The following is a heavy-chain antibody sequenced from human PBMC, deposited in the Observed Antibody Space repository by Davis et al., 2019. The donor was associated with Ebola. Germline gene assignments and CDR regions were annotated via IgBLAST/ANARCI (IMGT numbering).Heavy chain of an antibody. CDR3: AKDMNYGSGSYYRGMDV. CDR1: GFTFADYA. V-gene: IGHV3-9*01. D-gene: IGHD3-10*01. Sequence: PGGSLRLSCAASGFTFADYAMHWVRQAPGKGLEWVSGISWNSGSIGYADSVKGRFTISRDNAKNSLYLQMNSLRAEDTALYYCAKDMNYGSGSYYRGMDVWGKGTTVTVSS. CDR2: ISWNSGSI. J-gene: IGHJ6*04.